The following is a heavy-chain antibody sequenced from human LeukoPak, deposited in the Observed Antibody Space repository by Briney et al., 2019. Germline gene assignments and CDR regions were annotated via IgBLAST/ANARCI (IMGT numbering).Heavy chain of an antibody. CDR3: TTDLSSIVGATFFDY. D-gene: IGHD1-26*01. CDR2: IKSKTDGGTT. J-gene: IGHJ4*02. Sequence: GGSLRLSCAASGFTFSDHYMDWVRQAPGKGLEWVGRIKSKTDGGTTDYAAPVKGRFTVSRDDSKNTLYLQMNSLKTEDTAVYYCTTDLSSIVGATFFDYWGQGTLVTVSS. CDR1: GFTFSDHY. V-gene: IGHV3-15*01.